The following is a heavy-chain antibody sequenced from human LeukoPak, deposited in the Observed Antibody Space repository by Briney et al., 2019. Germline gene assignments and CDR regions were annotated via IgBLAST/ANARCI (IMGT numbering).Heavy chain of an antibody. CDR1: GFTVSSYY. Sequence: PGGSLRLSCAASGFTVSSYYMSWVRQAPGKGLEWASVIYSGGSTYYADSVKGRFTISRDNSKNTLYLQMNSLRAEDTAVYYCAREFPASYYYDSSGYYFDYWGQGTLVTVSS. J-gene: IGHJ4*02. V-gene: IGHV3-53*01. D-gene: IGHD3-22*01. CDR3: AREFPASYYYDSSGYYFDY. CDR2: IYSGGST.